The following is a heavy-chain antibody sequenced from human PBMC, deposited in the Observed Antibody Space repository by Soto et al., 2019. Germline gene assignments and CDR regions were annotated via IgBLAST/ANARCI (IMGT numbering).Heavy chain of an antibody. Sequence: PSETLSLTCTVSGGSISSYYWSWIRQPAGKGLEWIGRIYTSGSTNYNPSLKSRVTMSVDTSKNQFSLKLSSVTAADTAVYYCARGRREYSSSWYDVWDYWGQGXLVTVYS. CDR2: IYTSGST. V-gene: IGHV4-4*07. CDR1: GGSISSYY. J-gene: IGHJ4*02. D-gene: IGHD6-13*01. CDR3: ARGRREYSSSWYDVWDY.